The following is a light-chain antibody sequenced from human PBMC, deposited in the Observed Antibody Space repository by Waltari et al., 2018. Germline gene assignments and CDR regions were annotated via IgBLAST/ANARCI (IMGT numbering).Light chain of an antibody. V-gene: IGLV1-47*01. CDR3: AAWDDSVSGPV. J-gene: IGLJ3*02. CDR2: RTN. Sequence: QSVLTQPPSASGTPGQRVTISCSGSSSNIGNYNVFWYLQLPGMAPKLLIYRTNQLPSGVTDRVSGSKFGSSAYIDIGGLRSEEEADYYCAAWDDSVSGPVFGGGTKVTVL. CDR1: SSNIGNYN.